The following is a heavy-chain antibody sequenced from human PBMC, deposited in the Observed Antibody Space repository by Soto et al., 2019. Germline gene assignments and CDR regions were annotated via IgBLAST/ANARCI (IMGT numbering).Heavy chain of an antibody. CDR1: GFTFSSYA. D-gene: IGHD3-22*01. CDR3: ARWKYYYDSSGYPLGY. J-gene: IGHJ4*02. CDR2: ISYDGSNK. V-gene: IGHV3-30-3*01. Sequence: PGGSLRLSCAASGFTFSSYAMHWVRQAPGKGLEWVAVISYDGSNKYYADSVKGRFTISRDNSKNTLYLQMNSLRAEDTAVYYCARWKYYYDSSGYPLGYWGQGTLVTVSS.